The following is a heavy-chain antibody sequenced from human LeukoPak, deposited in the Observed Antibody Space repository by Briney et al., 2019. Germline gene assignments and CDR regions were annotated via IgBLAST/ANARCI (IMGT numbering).Heavy chain of an antibody. D-gene: IGHD3-22*01. CDR3: ARGAGDDTSGSRMKGAFDY. V-gene: IGHV3-53*04. J-gene: IGHJ4*02. CDR2: IYSGGTT. Sequence: PGGSLRLSRAASGFTVSKKYMSWVRQAPGKGLEWGSVIYSGGTTYYADSVKGRFTNSRHIPRNTLYLQMNSLRAEDTAVYYCARGAGDDTSGSRMKGAFDYWGQGTLVTVSS. CDR1: GFTVSKKY.